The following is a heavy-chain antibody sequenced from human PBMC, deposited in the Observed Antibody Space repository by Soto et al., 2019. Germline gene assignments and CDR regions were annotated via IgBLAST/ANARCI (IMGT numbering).Heavy chain of an antibody. Sequence: LSLTCIVSGGSVSSSSYYWGWIRQPPGKGLEWIGSIYYSGSTYYNPSLKSRVTISVDTSKNQFSLKLSSVTAADTAVFYCARHRARNWFDPRGQGNLVTVSS. V-gene: IGHV4-39*01. CDR1: GGSVSSSSYY. CDR2: IYYSGST. J-gene: IGHJ5*02. CDR3: ARHRARNWFDP.